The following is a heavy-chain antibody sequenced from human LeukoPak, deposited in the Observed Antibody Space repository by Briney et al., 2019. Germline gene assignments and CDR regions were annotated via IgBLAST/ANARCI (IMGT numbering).Heavy chain of an antibody. CDR3: ATRNNFEY. V-gene: IGHV3-7*01. J-gene: IGHJ4*02. CDR2: IKYDGSER. CDR1: GFTSFSGHW. Sequence: GESLRLSCTVSGFTSFSGHWMNWVRQAPGQGLEWVANIKYDGSERTYGDSVEGRFIISRDNSQNSVYLQMNSLRAEDTAVYYCATRNNFEYWGQGTLVTVSS.